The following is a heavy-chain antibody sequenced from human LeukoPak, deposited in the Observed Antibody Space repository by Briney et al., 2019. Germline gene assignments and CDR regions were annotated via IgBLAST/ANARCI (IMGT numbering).Heavy chain of an antibody. J-gene: IGHJ3*02. V-gene: IGHV4-38-2*02. D-gene: IGHD1-26*01. CDR3: ARAAYSGSSKGAFNI. Sequence: SETLSLTCTVSGYSISSGYYWGWIRQPPGKGLEWIGSIYHSGSTYYNPSLKSRGTISVDTSKNQFSLKLSSVTAADTAVYYCARAAYSGSSKGAFNIWGQGTMVTVSS. CDR2: IYHSGST. CDR1: GYSISSGYY.